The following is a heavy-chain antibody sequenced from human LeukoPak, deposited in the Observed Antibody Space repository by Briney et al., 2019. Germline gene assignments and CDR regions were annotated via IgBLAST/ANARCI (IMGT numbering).Heavy chain of an antibody. D-gene: IGHD6-19*01. J-gene: IGHJ4*02. Sequence: GGSLRLSCAGTGFTFSNYWMNWVRQAPGKGLEWVANIKEDGSRINYVDSVKGRFAISRDNAKNSVYLQMDNLRAEDTAVYYCVGSSGWLFDYWGQGILVAVSS. V-gene: IGHV3-7*01. CDR2: IKEDGSRI. CDR3: VGSSGWLFDY. CDR1: GFTFSNYW.